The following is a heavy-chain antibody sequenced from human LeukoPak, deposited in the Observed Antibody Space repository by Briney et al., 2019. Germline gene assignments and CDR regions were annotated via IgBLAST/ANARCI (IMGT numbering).Heavy chain of an antibody. CDR1: GFTFSNYG. D-gene: IGHD4-17*01. Sequence: SGGSLRLSCTASGFTFSNYGMHWVRQAPGKGLEWVAFIRYDGSNKYYADSVKGRFTISRDNSKNTLYLQMNSLRAEDTAVYYCAKDWQYGDYVMFTLDAFDIWGQGTMVTVSS. J-gene: IGHJ3*02. V-gene: IGHV3-30*02. CDR2: IRYDGSNK. CDR3: AKDWQYGDYVMFTLDAFDI.